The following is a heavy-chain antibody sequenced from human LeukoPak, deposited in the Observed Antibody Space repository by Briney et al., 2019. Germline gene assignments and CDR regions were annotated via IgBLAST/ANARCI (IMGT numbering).Heavy chain of an antibody. V-gene: IGHV4-31*03. CDR3: ARCSLDGSGRKTDY. Sequence: PSETLSLTCTVSGGSISSGGYYWSWIRQHPGKGLEWIGYIYYSGSTYYNPSLKSRVTISVDTSKNQFSLKLSSVTAADTAVYYCARCSLDGSGRKTDYWGQGTLVTVSS. D-gene: IGHD3-10*02. CDR1: GGSISSGGYY. CDR2: IYYSGST. J-gene: IGHJ4*02.